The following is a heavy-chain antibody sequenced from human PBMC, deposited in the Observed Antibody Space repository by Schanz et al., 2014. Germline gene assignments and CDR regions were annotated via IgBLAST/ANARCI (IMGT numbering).Heavy chain of an antibody. V-gene: IGHV3-30*04. Sequence: QVQLVESGGGVVQPGRSLRLSCAASGFSFSTYAMHWVRQAPGKGLEWVAVILYDGSKTYYADSVKGRFTISRDNTKKTRYLQMNSLRAEDTAVYYCAREEGYGYGPGAFDIWGQGTMVTVSS. CDR2: ILYDGSKT. D-gene: IGHD5-18*01. J-gene: IGHJ3*02. CDR1: GFSFSTYA. CDR3: AREEGYGYGPGAFDI.